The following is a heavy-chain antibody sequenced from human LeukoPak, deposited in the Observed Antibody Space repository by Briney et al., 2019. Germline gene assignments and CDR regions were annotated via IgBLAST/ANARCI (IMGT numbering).Heavy chain of an antibody. D-gene: IGHD6-13*01. CDR3: ARGIAAAGTAFDY. V-gene: IGHV1-69*05. CDR2: IIPIFGTA. CDR1: GGTSSSYA. J-gene: IGHJ4*02. Sequence: ASVKVSCKASGGTSSSYAISWVRQAPGQGLEWMGGIIPIFGTANYAQKFQGRVTITTDESTSTAYMELSSLRSEDTAVYYCARGIAAAGTAFDYWGQGTLVTVSS.